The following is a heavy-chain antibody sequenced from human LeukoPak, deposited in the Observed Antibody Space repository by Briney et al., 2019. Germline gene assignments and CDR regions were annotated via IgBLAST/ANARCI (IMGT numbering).Heavy chain of an antibody. D-gene: IGHD3-22*01. CDR3: ARVGYDSSGYRHDAFDI. V-gene: IGHV3-48*01. CDR2: ISSSSSTI. Sequence: PGGSLRLSCAASGFTFSSYSMNWVRQAPGKGLEWVSYISSSSSTIYYADSVKGRFTISRDNAKNSLYLQMNSLRAEDTAVCYCARVGYDSSGYRHDAFDIWGQGTMVTVSS. J-gene: IGHJ3*02. CDR1: GFTFSSYS.